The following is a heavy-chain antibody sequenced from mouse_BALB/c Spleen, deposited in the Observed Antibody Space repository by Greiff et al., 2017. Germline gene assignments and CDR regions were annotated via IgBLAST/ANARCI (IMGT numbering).Heavy chain of an antibody. J-gene: IGHJ4*01. Sequence: VKVVESGPGLVAPSQSLSITCTVSGFSLTSYGVHWVRQPPGKGLEWLGVIWAGGSTNYNSALMSGLSTSKDNSKSQVFLKMNSLQNDDTAMYYCARDGYDAPYAMDYWGQGTSVTVAS. CDR1: GFSLTSYG. CDR2: IWAGGST. V-gene: IGHV2-9*02. CDR3: ARDGYDAPYAMDY. D-gene: IGHD2-2*01.